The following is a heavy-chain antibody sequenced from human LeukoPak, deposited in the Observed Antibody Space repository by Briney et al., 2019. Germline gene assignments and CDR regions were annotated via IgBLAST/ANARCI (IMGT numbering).Heavy chain of an antibody. Sequence: GSLLLSSAASGFTFISYWMSWVRQAPGKGLEWVANIKQDGSEKYYEDSVKGRFTISRDNAKNSLYLQMNSLRAEDTAVYYCARWGVTQGLFDYWGQGTLVTVSS. CDR2: IKQDGSEK. V-gene: IGHV3-7*01. CDR3: ARWGVTQGLFDY. D-gene: IGHD3-10*01. J-gene: IGHJ4*02. CDR1: GFTFISYW.